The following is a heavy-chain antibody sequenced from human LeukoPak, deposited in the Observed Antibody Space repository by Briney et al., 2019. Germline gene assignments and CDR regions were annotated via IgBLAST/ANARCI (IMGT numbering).Heavy chain of an antibody. V-gene: IGHV3-23*01. CDR3: ARVVTGDGSGKGY. Sequence: NPGGSLRFSCAASGFTFSSYAMSWVRQAPGKGLEWVSAISGSGGSTYYADSVKGRFTISRDNAKNSLYLEMNSLRAEDTAVYYCARVVTGDGSGKGYWGQGTLVTVSS. CDR1: GFTFSSYA. D-gene: IGHD3-10*01. J-gene: IGHJ4*02. CDR2: ISGSGGST.